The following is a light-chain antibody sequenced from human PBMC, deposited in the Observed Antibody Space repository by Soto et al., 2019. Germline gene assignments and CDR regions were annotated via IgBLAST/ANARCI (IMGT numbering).Light chain of an antibody. Sequence: IVLTQSPGTLSLSPVERATLSCRASQSLSTHLAWYQQKPGQAPRLLIYDASNRATGIPARFSGSGSGTDFTLTISSLEPEDFAVYYCQQRNNWPPVTFGGGTKVDIK. J-gene: IGKJ4*01. CDR3: QQRNNWPPVT. V-gene: IGKV3-11*01. CDR2: DAS. CDR1: QSLSTH.